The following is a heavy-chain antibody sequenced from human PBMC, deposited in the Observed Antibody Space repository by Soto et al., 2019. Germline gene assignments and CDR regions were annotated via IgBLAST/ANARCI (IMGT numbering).Heavy chain of an antibody. Sequence: GGSLRLSCAASGFTFSSYGMHWVRQAPGKGLEWVAVISYDGSNKYYADSVKGRFTISRDNSKNTLYLQMNSLRAEDTAVYYCAKATIAAAPGLDYWGQGTLVTVSS. CDR3: AKATIAAAPGLDY. CDR2: ISYDGSNK. V-gene: IGHV3-30*18. J-gene: IGHJ4*02. D-gene: IGHD6-13*01. CDR1: GFTFSSYG.